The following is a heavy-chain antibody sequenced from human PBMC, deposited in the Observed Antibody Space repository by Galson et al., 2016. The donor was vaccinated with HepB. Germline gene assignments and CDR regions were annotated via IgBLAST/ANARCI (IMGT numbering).Heavy chain of an antibody. CDR3: ARDSPWGYGMDV. CDR2: IFYSGTV. D-gene: IGHD3-16*01. CDR1: GGSINSGSGNSYTGSYY. J-gene: IGHJ6*02. Sequence: SETLSLTCTVSGGSINSGSGNSYTGSYYWSWLRQPPGKGLEWIGYIFYSGTVNYNPSLKSRVTMSVDTSKKQFSLKVTSVTAADTAVYSCARDSPWGYGMDVWGQGTTVTVSS. V-gene: IGHV4-61*01.